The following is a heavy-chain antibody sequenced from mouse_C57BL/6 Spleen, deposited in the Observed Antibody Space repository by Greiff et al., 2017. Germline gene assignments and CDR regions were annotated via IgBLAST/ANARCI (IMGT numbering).Heavy chain of an antibody. CDR2: IHPNYGTT. V-gene: IGHV1-39*01. J-gene: IGHJ3*01. D-gene: IGHD2-5*01. Sequence: VQLQQSGPELVKPGASVKISCKASGYSFTDYNMNWVKQSNGKSLEWIGVIHPNYGTTSYTQKFKGKATLTVDQSSSTAYMQLNRLTSEDSAVYYCSSENSNYCLFAYWGQGTLVTVSA. CDR1: GYSFTDYN. CDR3: SSENSNYCLFAY.